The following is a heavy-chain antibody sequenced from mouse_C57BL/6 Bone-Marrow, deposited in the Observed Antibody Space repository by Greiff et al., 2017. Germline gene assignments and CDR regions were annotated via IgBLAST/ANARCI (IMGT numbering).Heavy chain of an antibody. J-gene: IGHJ4*01. D-gene: IGHD3-2*02. CDR2: INPNNGGT. Sequence: VQLQQSGPELVKPGASVKIPCKASGYTFTDYNMDWVKQSHGKSLEWIGDINPNNGGTIYNQKFKGKATLTVDKSSSTAYMELRSLTSEDTSVYYWARHSSGYRYAMDYWGQGTSVTVSS. CDR3: ARHSSGYRYAMDY. CDR1: GYTFTDYN. V-gene: IGHV1-18*01.